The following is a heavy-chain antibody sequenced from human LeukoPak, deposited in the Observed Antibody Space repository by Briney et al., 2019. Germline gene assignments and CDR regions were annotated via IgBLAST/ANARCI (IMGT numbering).Heavy chain of an antibody. Sequence: PGGSLRLSCAASGFTVSSNYMSWVRQAPGKGLEWVSVIYSGGSTYYADSVKGRFTISRDNSKNTLYLQMNSLRAEDTAVYYCARDLENREGYNSYWGQGNPLTFSS. J-gene: IGHJ4*02. CDR2: IYSGGST. D-gene: IGHD5-24*01. CDR1: GFTVSSNY. CDR3: ARDLENREGYNSY. V-gene: IGHV3-66*01.